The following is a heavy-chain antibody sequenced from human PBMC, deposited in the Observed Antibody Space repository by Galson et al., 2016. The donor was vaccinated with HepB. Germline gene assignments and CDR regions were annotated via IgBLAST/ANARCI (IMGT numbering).Heavy chain of an antibody. J-gene: IGHJ4*02. D-gene: IGHD3-22*01. CDR2: ISSSGSTI. Sequence: SLRLSCAASGFTFSSYEMNWVRQAPGKGLEWVSYISSSGSTIYYADSVKGRFTISRDNAKNSLYLQMNSLRAEDTAVYYCARVLASSTYDSSGSIDYWGQGTLVTVSS. V-gene: IGHV3-48*03. CDR3: ARVLASSTYDSSGSIDY. CDR1: GFTFSSYE.